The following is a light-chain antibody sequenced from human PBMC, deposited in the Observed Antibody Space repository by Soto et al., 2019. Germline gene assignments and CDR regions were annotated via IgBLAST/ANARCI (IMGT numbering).Light chain of an antibody. CDR1: SGHSSYA. V-gene: IGLV4-69*01. CDR2: LNSDGSH. CDR3: SSYTSSSTR. Sequence: QSVLTQSPSASASLGASVKLTCTLSSGHSSYAIAWHQQQPEKGPRYLMKLNSDGSHSKGDGIPDRFSGSSSGAERYLTISSLQSEDEADYYCSSYTSSSTRFGGGTKLTVL. J-gene: IGLJ2*01.